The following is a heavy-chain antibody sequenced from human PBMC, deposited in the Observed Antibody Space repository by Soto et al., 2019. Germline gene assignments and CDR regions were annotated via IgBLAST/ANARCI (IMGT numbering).Heavy chain of an antibody. CDR1: GESFSNHY. V-gene: IGHV4-34*01. J-gene: IGHJ6*02. D-gene: IGHD3-22*01. CDR3: ARGVVYRDVGLAYGMDV. CDR2: INYSGST. Sequence: LSLTCAVYGESFSNHYWTWIRQSPGKGLEWVGEINYSGSTRYNWSLGSRVTISVDTSKNQFSLMVTSVTAEDTAVYYCARGVVYRDVGLAYGMDVWGQGTTVTVSS.